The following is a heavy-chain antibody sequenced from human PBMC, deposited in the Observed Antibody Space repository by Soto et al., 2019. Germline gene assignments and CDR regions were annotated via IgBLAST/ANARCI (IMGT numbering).Heavy chain of an antibody. CDR1: GGSITSGGYS. CDR2: IYHSGST. Sequence: PSETLSLTCTVSGGSITSGGYSWSWIRQPPGKGLEWIGYIYHSGSTYYNPSLKSRVTISVDRSKNQFSLKLSSVTAADTAVYYCARRYGAAFDIWGQGTTVTVSS. J-gene: IGHJ3*02. V-gene: IGHV4-30-2*01. CDR3: ARRYGAAFDI. D-gene: IGHD4-17*01.